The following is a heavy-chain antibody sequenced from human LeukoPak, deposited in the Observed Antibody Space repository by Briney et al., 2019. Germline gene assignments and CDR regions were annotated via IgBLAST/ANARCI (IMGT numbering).Heavy chain of an antibody. Sequence: PGGSLILSCAASGFTFSSYSMNWVRQAPGKGLEWVSSISSSSSYMYYADSVKGRFTISRDNARNSLYLQMNSLRAEDTAVYYCASDRWLQLWGQGTLVTVSS. J-gene: IGHJ4*02. CDR3: ASDRWLQL. V-gene: IGHV3-21*01. CDR2: ISSSSSYM. CDR1: GFTFSSYS. D-gene: IGHD5-24*01.